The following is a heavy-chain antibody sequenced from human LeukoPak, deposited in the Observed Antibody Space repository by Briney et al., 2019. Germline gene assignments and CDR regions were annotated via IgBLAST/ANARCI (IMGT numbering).Heavy chain of an antibody. CDR3: ARDLGRFGPRPDAFDI. V-gene: IGHV4-4*07. J-gene: IGHJ3*02. Sequence: SETLSLTCTVSGGSISSYYWSWIRQPAGKGLEWIGRIYTSGSTNYNPSLKSLVTMSVDTSKNQFSLKLSSVTAADTAVYYCARDLGRFGPRPDAFDIWGQGTMVTVSS. CDR2: IYTSGST. CDR1: GGSISSYY. D-gene: IGHD7-27*01.